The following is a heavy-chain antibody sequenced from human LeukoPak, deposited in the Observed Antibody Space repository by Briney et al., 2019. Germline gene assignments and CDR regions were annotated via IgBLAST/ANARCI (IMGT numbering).Heavy chain of an antibody. D-gene: IGHD2-2*01. Sequence: SETLSLTCTVSGDSVSGYYWSWIRQPPGKGLEWIAYIYYSGSTNYNPSLKSRVTISVDTSKNQFSLKLTSVTAADTAVYHCARDANLRYCSSTSCYGLDYWGQGTLVTVSS. CDR1: GDSVSGYY. J-gene: IGHJ4*02. CDR2: IYYSGST. CDR3: ARDANLRYCSSTSCYGLDY. V-gene: IGHV4-59*02.